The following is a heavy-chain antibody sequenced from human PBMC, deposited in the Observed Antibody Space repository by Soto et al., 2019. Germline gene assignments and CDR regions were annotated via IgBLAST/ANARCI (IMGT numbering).Heavy chain of an antibody. CDR3: AKDGDILEWLFYFDY. CDR1: GYTFTRYH. CDR2: INPSGGKT. D-gene: IGHD3-3*01. V-gene: IGHV1-46*01. J-gene: IGHJ4*02. Sequence: ASVQVSCKASGYTFTRYHMHWVRQAPGQGLEWMGIINPSGGKTIYAQKFQGRVTMTGDTSTSTVYMELSSLRAEDTAVYYCAKDGDILEWLFYFDYWGQGALVTVSS.